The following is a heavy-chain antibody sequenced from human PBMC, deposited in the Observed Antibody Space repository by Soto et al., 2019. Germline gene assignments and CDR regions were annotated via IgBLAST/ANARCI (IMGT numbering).Heavy chain of an antibody. CDR3: ARDLGYCSSTSCYDYYYYYMDV. CDR1: GYTFTDYT. J-gene: IGHJ6*03. V-gene: IGHV1-3*01. CDR2: INAVNGNT. D-gene: IGHD2-2*01. Sequence: QVQLVQSGAEVKKPGASVKVSCKASGYTFTDYTMHWVRQAPGQRLEWMGWINAVNGNTKYSQKFQGRVTITRDTSASTAYMKLSSLRCEDTAVYYCARDLGYCSSTSCYDYYYYYMDVWGKGTTVTVSS.